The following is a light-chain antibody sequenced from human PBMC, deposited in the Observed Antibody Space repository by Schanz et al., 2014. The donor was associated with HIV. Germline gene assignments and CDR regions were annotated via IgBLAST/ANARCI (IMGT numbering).Light chain of an antibody. CDR2: DTD. J-gene: IGLJ2*01. V-gene: IGLV7-46*01. CDR3: LLSYSAARQVV. Sequence: QAVVTQEPSLTVSPGGTVTLTCGSSTGAVTRHHYPHWFQQKPGQAPKTLIHDTDNRHSWTPARFSGSLLGGKAALTLSGAQPEDEADYYCLLSYSAARQVVFGGGTKLTVL. CDR1: TGAVTRHHY.